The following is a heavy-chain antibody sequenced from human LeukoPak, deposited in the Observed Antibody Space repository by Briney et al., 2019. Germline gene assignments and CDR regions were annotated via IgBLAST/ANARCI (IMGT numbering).Heavy chain of an antibody. D-gene: IGHD3-3*01. CDR2: IYHGDSDT. V-gene: IGHV5-51*01. CDR1: GYIFTSYW. J-gene: IGHJ4*02. CDR3: ARHGVWSGSPSQTDY. Sequence: GESLKSSCKGSGYIFTSYWIGWVRQMPGKGLGWVGTIYHGDSDTRYSPSSQGQVTISAEKSISTAYLQWSSLKAPGTAMYYCARHGVWSGSPSQTDYWGQRTLVTVSS.